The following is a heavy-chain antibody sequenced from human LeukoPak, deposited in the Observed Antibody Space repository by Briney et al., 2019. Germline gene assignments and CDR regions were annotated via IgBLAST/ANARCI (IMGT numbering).Heavy chain of an antibody. CDR3: ARSAEPYYFDY. Sequence: SSVKVSCKASGGTFSSYAISWARQAPGQGLEWMGRIIPIFGTANYAQKFQGRVTITTDESTSTAYMELSSLRSEDTAVYYCARSAEPYYFDYWGQGTLVTVSS. V-gene: IGHV1-69*05. CDR1: GGTFSSYA. CDR2: IIPIFGTA. J-gene: IGHJ4*02.